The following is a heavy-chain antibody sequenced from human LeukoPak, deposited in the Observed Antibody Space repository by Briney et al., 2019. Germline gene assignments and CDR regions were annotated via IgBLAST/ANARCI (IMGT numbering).Heavy chain of an antibody. Sequence: GGSLRLPCAASGFTFSSYWMSWVRQAPGKGLEWVANIKQDGSEKYYVDSVKGRFTISRDNAKNSLYLQMNSLRAEDTAVYYCAAEVSPKVFDYRGQGTLVTVSS. J-gene: IGHJ4*02. V-gene: IGHV3-7*01. CDR1: GFTFSSYW. CDR3: AAEVSPKVFDY. CDR2: IKQDGSEK.